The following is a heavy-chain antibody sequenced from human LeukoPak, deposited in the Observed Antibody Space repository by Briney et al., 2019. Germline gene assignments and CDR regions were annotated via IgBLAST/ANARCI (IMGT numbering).Heavy chain of an antibody. V-gene: IGHV3-23*01. D-gene: IGHD6-19*01. CDR2: IIGSGGTT. CDR1: GXTFSSYA. J-gene: IGHJ4*02. CDR3: AKGPRASGWTYFDY. Sequence: PGGSLRLSCAASGXTFSSYAVSWVRQAPGKGLEWVSVIIGSGGTTYSAESVKGRFTISRDNSKNTLYLQMNSLRVEDTAVYYCAKGPRASGWTYFDYWGQGTLVTVSS.